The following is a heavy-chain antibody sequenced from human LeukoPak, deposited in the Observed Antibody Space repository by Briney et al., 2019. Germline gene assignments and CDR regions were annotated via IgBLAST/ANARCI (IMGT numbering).Heavy chain of an antibody. Sequence: ASVTVSCKASGYTFTSYGISWVRQAPGQGLEWMGWISAYNGNTNYAQKLQGRVTMTTDTSTSTAYMELRSLRSDDTAVYYCASGIVGATRFDYWGQGTLVTVSS. CDR3: ASGIVGATRFDY. CDR2: ISAYNGNT. J-gene: IGHJ4*02. D-gene: IGHD1-26*01. CDR1: GYTFTSYG. V-gene: IGHV1-18*01.